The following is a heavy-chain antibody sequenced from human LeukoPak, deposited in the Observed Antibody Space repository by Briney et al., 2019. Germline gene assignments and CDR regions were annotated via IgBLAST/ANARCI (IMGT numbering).Heavy chain of an antibody. V-gene: IGHV3-30-3*01. CDR3: ARAAIADAFDI. CDR2: ISYDGSNK. J-gene: IGHJ3*02. D-gene: IGHD3-22*01. CDR1: GFTFSSYA. Sequence: PGRSLRLSCAASGFTFSSYAMHWVRQAPGKGLEWVAVISYDGSNKYYADSVKGRFTISRDNSKNTLYLQMNSLRAEDTAVYYCARAAIADAFDIWGQGTMVTVSS.